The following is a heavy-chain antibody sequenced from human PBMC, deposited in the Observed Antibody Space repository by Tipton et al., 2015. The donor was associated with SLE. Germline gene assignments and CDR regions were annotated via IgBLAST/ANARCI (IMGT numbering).Heavy chain of an antibody. CDR3: ARGPEGSSSWYLGDY. V-gene: IGHV4-34*01. CDR1: GGSFSGYY. CDR2: INHSGST. J-gene: IGHJ4*02. Sequence: LSLTCAVYGGSFSGYYWSWIRQPPGKGLEWIGEINHSGSTNYNPSLKSRVTISVDTSKNQFSLKLSSVTAADTAVYYCARGPEGSSSWYLGDYWGQGILVTVSS. D-gene: IGHD6-13*01.